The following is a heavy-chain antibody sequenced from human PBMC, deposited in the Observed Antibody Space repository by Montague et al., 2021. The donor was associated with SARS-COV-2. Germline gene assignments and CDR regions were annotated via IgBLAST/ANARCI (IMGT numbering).Heavy chain of an antibody. V-gene: IGHV3-48*02. D-gene: IGHD3-10*01. Sequence: SLRLSCAASGFTFSSFGMTWVRQAPGKGLEWVSYISDSSSTISXXXSXXXRFXISRDNAKNSLYLQMNSLRDEDTAVSYCARGIPYYGSGSYYAPGDYWGQGTLVTV. CDR3: ARGIPYYGSGSYYAPGDY. CDR1: GFTFSSFG. CDR2: ISDSSSTI. J-gene: IGHJ4*02.